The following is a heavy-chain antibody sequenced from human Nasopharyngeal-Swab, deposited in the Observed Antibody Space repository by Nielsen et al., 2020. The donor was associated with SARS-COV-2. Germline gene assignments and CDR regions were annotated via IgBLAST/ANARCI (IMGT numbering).Heavy chain of an antibody. Sequence: ASVKVSCKASGYTFTSYDINWVRQATGQGLEWMGWMNPNSGNTGYAQKFQGRVTMTRNTSISTAYMELSSLRSEDTAVYYCARDGYFDWLALSWFDPWGQGTLVTVSS. CDR1: GYTFTSYD. J-gene: IGHJ5*02. CDR3: ARDGYFDWLALSWFDP. D-gene: IGHD3-9*01. CDR2: MNPNSGNT. V-gene: IGHV1-8*01.